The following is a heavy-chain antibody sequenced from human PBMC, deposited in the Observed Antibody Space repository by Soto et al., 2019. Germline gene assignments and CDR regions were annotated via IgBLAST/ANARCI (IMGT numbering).Heavy chain of an antibody. J-gene: IGHJ5*02. Sequence: SETLSLTCAVSGGSISSGGYSWSWIRQPPGKGLEWIGYIYHSGSTYYNPSLKSRVTISVDRSKNQFSLKLSSVTAADTAVYYCARAEMGGSGSYYWFDPWGQGTLVTVSS. CDR2: IYHSGST. D-gene: IGHD3-10*01. V-gene: IGHV4-30-2*01. CDR1: GGSISSGGYS. CDR3: ARAEMGGSGSYYWFDP.